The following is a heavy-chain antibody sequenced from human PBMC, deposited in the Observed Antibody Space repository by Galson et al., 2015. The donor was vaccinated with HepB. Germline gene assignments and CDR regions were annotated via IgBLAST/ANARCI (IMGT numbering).Heavy chain of an antibody. CDR2: ISAYNGNT. D-gene: IGHD3-22*01. Sequence: SVKVSCKASGYTFTSYGISWVRQAPGQGLEWMGWISAYNGNTNYAQKLQGRVTMTTDTSTSTAYMELRSLRSDDTAVYYCARDTSPLYYYDSSGYLDAFDIWGQGTMVTVSS. CDR1: GYTFTSYG. V-gene: IGHV1-18*04. CDR3: ARDTSPLYYYDSSGYLDAFDI. J-gene: IGHJ3*02.